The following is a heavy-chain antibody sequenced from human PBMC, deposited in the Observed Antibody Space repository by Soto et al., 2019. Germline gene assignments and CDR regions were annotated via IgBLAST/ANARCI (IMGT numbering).Heavy chain of an antibody. CDR1: GFTFSTSW. V-gene: IGHV3-74*01. CDR3: ARGPSGWFGYDY. Sequence: GGSLRLSCAASGFTFSTSWMHWVRQAAGKGLAWVSRINRDASTTNYADSVKGRFTISRDNAKNTLHLQMDSLTAEDTAVYYCARGPSGWFGYDYWGQGTLVTVSS. CDR2: INRDASTT. D-gene: IGHD6-19*01. J-gene: IGHJ4*02.